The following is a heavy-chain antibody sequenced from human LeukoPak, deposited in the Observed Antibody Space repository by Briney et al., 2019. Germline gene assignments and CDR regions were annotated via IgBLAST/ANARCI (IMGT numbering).Heavy chain of an antibody. V-gene: IGHV1-69*15. J-gene: IGHJ4*02. CDR2: IFPIFATA. Sequence: SVKVSCKASGGTDSTHAISWVRQAPGQGLEWMGRIFPIFATANYAQKFQGRVTITADESTSTAYMELSSLRSEDTAVYYCARESGSYEAYFDYWGQGTLVTVSS. CDR1: GGTDSTHA. CDR3: ARESGSYEAYFDY. D-gene: IGHD1-26*01.